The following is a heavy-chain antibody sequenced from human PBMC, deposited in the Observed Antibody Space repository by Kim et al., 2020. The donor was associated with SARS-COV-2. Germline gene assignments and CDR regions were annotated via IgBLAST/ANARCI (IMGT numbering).Heavy chain of an antibody. CDR2: ISGSGGTT. J-gene: IGHJ3*02. V-gene: IGHV3-23*01. CDR3: AKGERQQLDFDAFDI. Sequence: GGSLRLSCAASGFTFSSYAMTWVRQAPGKGLEWVSVISGSGGTTYYADSVKGRFTISRDNSKNTLYLQMNSLRVEDTAIYYCAKGERQQLDFDAFDIWGQGTMVTVSS. D-gene: IGHD6-13*01. CDR1: GFTFSSYA.